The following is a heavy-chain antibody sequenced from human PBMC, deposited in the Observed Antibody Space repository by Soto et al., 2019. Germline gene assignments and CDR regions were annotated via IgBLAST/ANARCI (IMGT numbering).Heavy chain of an antibody. CDR2: IWYDGSNK. CDR1: GFTFSSYG. J-gene: IGHJ4*02. V-gene: IGHV3-33*01. D-gene: IGHD2-15*01. CDR3: AREFRYCSGGSCYGDPFDY. Sequence: QVQLVESGGGMVQPGRSLRLSCAASGFTFSSYGMHWVRQAPGKGLEWVAVIWYDGSNKYYADSVKGRFTISRDNSKNTRYLQMNSLRAEDTAVYYCAREFRYCSGGSCYGDPFDYWGQGTLVTVSS.